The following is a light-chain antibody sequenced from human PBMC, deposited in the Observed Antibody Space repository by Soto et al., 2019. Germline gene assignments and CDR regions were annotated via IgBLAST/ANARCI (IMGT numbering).Light chain of an antibody. Sequence: EIVMTQSPATLSVSPGERATLSCRASQSVSSYLAWYQQKPGQSPRLLIYDASNRATGIPARFSGSGSGTDFTLTISSLEPEDFAVYYCQQRSNWPPVITFGQGTRLEIK. V-gene: IGKV3-11*01. CDR1: QSVSSY. CDR2: DAS. J-gene: IGKJ5*01. CDR3: QQRSNWPPVIT.